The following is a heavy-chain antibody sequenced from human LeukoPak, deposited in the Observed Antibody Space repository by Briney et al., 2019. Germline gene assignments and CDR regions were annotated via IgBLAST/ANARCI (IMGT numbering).Heavy chain of an antibody. J-gene: IGHJ4*02. CDR2: ISYDGSNK. CDR1: GFTFSSYA. CDR3: ARPYDTRGYFPDY. V-gene: IGHV3-30-3*01. Sequence: GGSLRLSCAASGFTFSSYAMHWVRQAPGKGLEWVAVISYDGSNKYYADSVKGRFTISRDNSKNTLYLQMNSLRAEDTAVYYCARPYDTRGYFPDYWGQGTLVTVSS. D-gene: IGHD3-22*01.